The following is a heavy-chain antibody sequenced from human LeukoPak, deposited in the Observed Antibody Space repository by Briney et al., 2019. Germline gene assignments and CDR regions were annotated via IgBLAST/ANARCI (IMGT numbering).Heavy chain of an antibody. J-gene: IGHJ4*02. CDR1: GFTVSSNY. CDR3: ARGGRYSYGSDFDY. CDR2: IYSGGST. D-gene: IGHD5-18*01. V-gene: IGHV3-53*05. Sequence: GGSLRLSCAASGFTVSSNYMSWVRQAPGKGLGWVSVIYSGGSTYYADSVKGRFTISRDNSKNTLYLQMNSLRVEDTAVYCCARGGRYSYGSDFDYWGQGTLVTVSS.